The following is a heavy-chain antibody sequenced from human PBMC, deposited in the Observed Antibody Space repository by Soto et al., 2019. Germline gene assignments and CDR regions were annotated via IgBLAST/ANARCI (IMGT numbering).Heavy chain of an antibody. J-gene: IGHJ6*02. D-gene: IGHD2-15*01. Sequence: QVQLVESGGGVVQPGRSLRLSCAASGFTFSSYGMHWVRQAPGKGLEWVAVIWYDGNNEYYADSVKGRFTISRDNSKNTLYLQMDSLGAEETALYYCANGVELAADATNHFYGMDVWCQGTTVSVSS. V-gene: IGHV3-33*06. CDR3: ANGVELAADATNHFYGMDV. CDR1: GFTFSSYG. CDR2: IWYDGNNE.